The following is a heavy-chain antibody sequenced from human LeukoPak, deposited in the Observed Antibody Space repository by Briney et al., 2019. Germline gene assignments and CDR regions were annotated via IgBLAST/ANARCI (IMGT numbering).Heavy chain of an antibody. CDR3: ASTPNGVAAIYFDY. J-gene: IGHJ4*02. V-gene: IGHV3-30*04. CDR2: ISYDGSNK. D-gene: IGHD2-15*01. Sequence: GGSLRLSCAASGFIFSNYAMHWVGQAPGKGLEWVAVISYDGSNKYYADSVKGRFTISRDNAKNTLYLQMNSLRAGDTAVYYCASTPNGVAAIYFDYWGQGTLVTVSS. CDR1: GFIFSNYA.